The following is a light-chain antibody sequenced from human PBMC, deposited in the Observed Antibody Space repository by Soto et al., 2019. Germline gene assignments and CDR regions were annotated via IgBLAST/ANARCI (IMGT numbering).Light chain of an antibody. CDR2: DAS. CDR3: QQRSNWLT. V-gene: IGKV3-11*01. Sequence: EIVLTQSPATLSLSPGERATLSCRASQSVSSYLAWYPQKPGQAPRLLIYDASNRATGIPARFSGSGSGTDFTLTSSSLEPEDFAVYYCQQRSNWLTFGGGTKVEIK. J-gene: IGKJ4*01. CDR1: QSVSSY.